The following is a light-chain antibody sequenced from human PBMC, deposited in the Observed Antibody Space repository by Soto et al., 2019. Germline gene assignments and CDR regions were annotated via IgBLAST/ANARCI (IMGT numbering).Light chain of an antibody. J-gene: IGLJ1*01. CDR1: SSDVGGYNY. CDR2: DVS. CDR3: CSYAGSYTYV. V-gene: IGLV2-11*01. Sequence: QSVLTQPRSVSGSPGQSVTISCTGTSSDVGGYNYVSWYQQHPGKAPKLMIYDVSKRPSGVPDRFSGSKSGNTASLTISGLQAEDEAYYYCCSYAGSYTYVLGTGTKVTVL.